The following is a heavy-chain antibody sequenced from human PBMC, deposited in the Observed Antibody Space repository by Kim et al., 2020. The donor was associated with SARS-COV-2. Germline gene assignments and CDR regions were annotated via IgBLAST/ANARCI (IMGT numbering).Heavy chain of an antibody. J-gene: IGHJ6*02. D-gene: IGHD3-3*01. CDR3: ARDRYYDFWSGYYYGMDV. CDR1: GFTFSSYA. V-gene: IGHV3-30-3*01. CDR2: ISYDGSNK. Sequence: GGSLRLSCAASGFTFSSYAMHWVRQAPGKGLEWVAVISYDGSNKYYADSVKGRFTISRDNSKNTLYLQINSLRAEDTAVYYCARDRYYDFWSGYYYGMDVWGQGTTVTVSS.